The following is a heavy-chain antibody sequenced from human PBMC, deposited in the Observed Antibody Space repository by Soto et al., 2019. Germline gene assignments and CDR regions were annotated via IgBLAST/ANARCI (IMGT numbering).Heavy chain of an antibody. D-gene: IGHD2-15*01. CDR1: GFTFSSYA. CDR2: ISYDGSNK. CDR3: ARDDLREDDIVVVVAATHYYYYGMDV. Sequence: GGSLRLSCAASGFTFSSYAMHWVRQAPGKGLEWVAVISYDGSNKYYADSVKGRFTISRDNSKNTLYLQMNSLRAEDTAVYYCARDDLREDDIVVVVAATHYYYYGMDVWGQGTTVTVSS. J-gene: IGHJ6*02. V-gene: IGHV3-30-3*01.